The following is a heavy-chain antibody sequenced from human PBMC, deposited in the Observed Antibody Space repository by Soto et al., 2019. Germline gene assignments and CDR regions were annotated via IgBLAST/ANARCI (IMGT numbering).Heavy chain of an antibody. V-gene: IGHV4-59*08. CDR3: ARLEAVAGRWFDP. Sequence: SETLSLTCTVSGGSISSYYWSWIRQPPGKGLEWIGYIYYSGSTNYNPSLKSRVTISVDTSKNQFSLKLSSVTAADTAVYYCARLEAVAGRWFDPWGQGTLVTVSS. CDR2: IYYSGST. J-gene: IGHJ5*02. CDR1: GGSISSYY. D-gene: IGHD6-19*01.